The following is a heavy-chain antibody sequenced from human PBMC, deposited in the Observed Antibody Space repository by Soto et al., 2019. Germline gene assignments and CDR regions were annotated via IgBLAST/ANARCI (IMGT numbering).Heavy chain of an antibody. CDR2: INHSGST. V-gene: IGHV4-34*01. CDR3: ARALPVSRYCISIDCPRSGMDV. CDR1: CGSFIGYY. J-gene: IGHJ6*02. Sequence: PSETLSLTCAFYCGSFIGYYWSWVRKPPGKGLEWIAEINHSGSTNYNPSLKSRVTISVDTSKNYFSLKLSFVTAADTAVYYCARALPVSRYCISIDCPRSGMDVWGQGTTVTVSS. D-gene: IGHD2-2*01.